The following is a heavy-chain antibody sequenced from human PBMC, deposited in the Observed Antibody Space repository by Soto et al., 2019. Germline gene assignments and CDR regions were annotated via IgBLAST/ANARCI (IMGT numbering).Heavy chain of an antibody. Sequence: NPSETLSLTCTVSGGSISSYYWSWIRQPPGKGLEWIGYIYYSGSTNYNPSLKSRVTISVDTSKNQFSLKLSSVTAADTAVYYCAREVAVAGTLHYFDYWGQGTLVTVSS. D-gene: IGHD6-19*01. CDR3: AREVAVAGTLHYFDY. V-gene: IGHV4-59*01. J-gene: IGHJ4*02. CDR1: GGSISSYY. CDR2: IYYSGST.